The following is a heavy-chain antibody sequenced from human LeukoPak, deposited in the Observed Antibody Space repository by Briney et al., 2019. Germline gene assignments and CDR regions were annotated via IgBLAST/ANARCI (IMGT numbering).Heavy chain of an antibody. V-gene: IGHV4-4*07. Sequence: PSETLSLTCTVSGGSISSYYWSWIRQPAGKGLEWIGRIYTSGSTNYNPSLKSRVTMSVDTPKNQFSLKLSSVTAADTAVYYCARAGMTTVSPWGFDPWGQGTLVTVSS. J-gene: IGHJ5*02. D-gene: IGHD4-17*01. CDR1: GGSISSYY. CDR3: ARAGMTTVSPWGFDP. CDR2: IYTSGST.